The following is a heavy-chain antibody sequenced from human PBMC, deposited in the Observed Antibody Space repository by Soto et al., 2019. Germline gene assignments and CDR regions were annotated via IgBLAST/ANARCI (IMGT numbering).Heavy chain of an antibody. J-gene: IGHJ6*02. CDR2: ITSGYTI. CDR1: EFTFINYN. Sequence: GGSLRLSCEASEFTFINYNMNWVRQAPGKGLEWISYITSGYTIYYADSVRGRFTVSRDNAKNSLYLQMNSLRAEDTAVYYCARDMYNFYGMDVWGQGTTVTVSS. V-gene: IGHV3-48*04. D-gene: IGHD1-20*01. CDR3: ARDMYNFYGMDV.